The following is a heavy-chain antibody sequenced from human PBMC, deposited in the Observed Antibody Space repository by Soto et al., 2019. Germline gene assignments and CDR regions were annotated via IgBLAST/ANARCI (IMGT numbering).Heavy chain of an antibody. CDR1: GRPISSSNW. D-gene: IGHD3-10*01. J-gene: IGHJ6*02. CDR3: ARAPAMVRGVIRNYYYGMDV. Sequence: PSETLSLTFAFSGRPISSSNWWSWFRQPPGKGLEWIGEIYHSGSTNYNPSLKSRVTISVDKSKNQFSLKLSSVTAADTAVYYCARAPAMVRGVIRNYYYGMDVWGQGTTVT. CDR2: IYHSGST. V-gene: IGHV4-4*02.